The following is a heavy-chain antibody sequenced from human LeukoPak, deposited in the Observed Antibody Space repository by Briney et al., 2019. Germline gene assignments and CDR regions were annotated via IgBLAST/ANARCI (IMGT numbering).Heavy chain of an antibody. Sequence: ETLSLTCTVSGGSISSYYWSWIRQPPGKGLEWIGRIYTSGSTNYNPSLKSRVTMSVDTSKNQFSLKLSSVTAADTAVYYCARADYDILTGYSTIDYWGQGTLVTVSS. CDR2: IYTSGST. V-gene: IGHV4-4*07. CDR1: GGSISSYY. J-gene: IGHJ4*02. D-gene: IGHD3-9*01. CDR3: ARADYDILTGYSTIDY.